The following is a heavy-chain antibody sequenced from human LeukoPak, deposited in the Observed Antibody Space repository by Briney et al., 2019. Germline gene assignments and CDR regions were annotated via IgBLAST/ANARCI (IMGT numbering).Heavy chain of an antibody. J-gene: IGHJ4*02. CDR1: GGSISSGGYY. CDR3: ARGQIDPNYDFWPYYFDY. D-gene: IGHD3-3*01. CDR2: IYYSGST. Sequence: SETLSLTCTVSGGSISSGGYYWSWIRQPPGKGLEWIGYIYYSGSTNYNPSLKSRVTISVDTSKNQFSLKLSSVTAADTAVYYCARGQIDPNYDFWPYYFDYWGQGTLVTVSS. V-gene: IGHV4-61*08.